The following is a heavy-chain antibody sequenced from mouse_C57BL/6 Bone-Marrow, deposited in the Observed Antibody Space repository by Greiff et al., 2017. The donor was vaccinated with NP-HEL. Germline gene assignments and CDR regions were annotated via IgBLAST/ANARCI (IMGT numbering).Heavy chain of an antibody. V-gene: IGHV1-64*01. CDR3: ARSEGVYYDYSFAY. D-gene: IGHD2-4*01. J-gene: IGHJ3*01. CDR2: IHPNSGST. Sequence: QVQLQQPGAELVKPGASVKLSCKASGYTFTSYWMHWVKQRPGQGLEWIGMIHPNSGSTNYTQKFKGKATLTVDTSSSTAYMQLSSLTSEDSAVYYCARSEGVYYDYSFAYWGQGTLVTVSA. CDR1: GYTFTSYW.